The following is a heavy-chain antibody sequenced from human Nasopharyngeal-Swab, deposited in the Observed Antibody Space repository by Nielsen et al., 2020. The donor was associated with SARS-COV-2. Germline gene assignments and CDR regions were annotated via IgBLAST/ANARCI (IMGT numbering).Heavy chain of an antibody. J-gene: IGHJ6*02. CDR1: GFTFSSYS. V-gene: IGHV3-48*02. CDR2: ISSSSSTI. CDR3: ARDLGFYGSGPSGYYYYYGMDV. D-gene: IGHD3-10*01. Sequence: GGSLRLSCAASGFTFSSYSMNWVRQAPGKGLEWVSYISSSSSTIYYADSVKGRFTISRDNAKNSLYLQMNSLRDEDTAVYYCARDLGFYGSGPSGYYYYYGMDVWGQGTTVTVSS.